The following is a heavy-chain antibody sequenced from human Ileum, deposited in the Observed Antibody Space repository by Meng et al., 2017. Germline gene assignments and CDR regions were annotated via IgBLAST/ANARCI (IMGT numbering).Heavy chain of an antibody. CDR2: IYHTGNT. D-gene: IGHD2-21*01. CDR1: GYSISSGCY. CDR3: ARRIGGSAYRDY. V-gene: IGHV4-38-2*01. J-gene: IGHJ4*02. Sequence: SETLSLTCAVSGYSISSGCYWGWIRQTPGKGLKWIGNIYHTGNTYYNPSLKSRVTISIDTSKNQFSLKLTSVTAADTAVYYCARRIGGSAYRDYWGQGTLVTVSS.